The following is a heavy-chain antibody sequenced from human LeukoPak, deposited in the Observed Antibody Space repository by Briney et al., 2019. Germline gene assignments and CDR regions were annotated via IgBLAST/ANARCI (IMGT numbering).Heavy chain of an antibody. CDR1: GFTVSSNY. J-gene: IGHJ4*02. D-gene: IGHD1-26*01. CDR2: IYSGGST. CDR3: AKPMVVGATDYFDY. V-gene: IGHV3-66*04. Sequence: PGGSLRLSCAASGFTVSSNYMSWVRQAPGKGLEWVSVIYSGGSTYHADSVKGRFTISRDNSKNTLYLQMNSLRAEDTAVYYCAKPMVVGATDYFDYWGQGTLVTVSS.